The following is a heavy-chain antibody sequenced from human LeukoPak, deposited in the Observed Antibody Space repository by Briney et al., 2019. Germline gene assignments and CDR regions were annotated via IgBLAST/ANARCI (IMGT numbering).Heavy chain of an antibody. CDR2: IWYDGSKK. CDR1: GFTFTNFG. CDR3: ARDYYDRSGYFYFDS. V-gene: IGHV3-33*01. D-gene: IGHD3-22*01. J-gene: IGHJ4*02. Sequence: GGSLRLSCAASGFTFTNFGLHWVRQAPGKGLEWVAVIWYDGSKKYYADSVKGLFTISRDNSKNTLYLQTNSLRADDTSVYYCARDYYDRSGYFYFDSWGQGTLVTVSS.